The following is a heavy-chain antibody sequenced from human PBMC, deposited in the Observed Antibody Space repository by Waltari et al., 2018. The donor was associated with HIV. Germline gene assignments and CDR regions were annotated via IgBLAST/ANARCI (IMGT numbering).Heavy chain of an antibody. CDR3: AREFQQWMGRLFDI. Sequence: QVVESGGGLVQPGGSLRLSCAASGFTFSHYRMSLVRQAPGKGLEWVANIKEDGSEKYYVDSVKGRFTISRDNAKNSLYLQMNSLRAEDTAVYYCAREFQQWMGRLFDIWGQGTMVTVSS. D-gene: IGHD2-2*03. V-gene: IGHV3-7*01. J-gene: IGHJ3*02. CDR1: GFTFSHYR. CDR2: IKEDGSEK.